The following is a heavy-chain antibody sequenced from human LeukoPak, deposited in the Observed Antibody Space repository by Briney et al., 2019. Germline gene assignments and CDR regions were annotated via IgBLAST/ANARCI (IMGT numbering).Heavy chain of an antibody. CDR2: INHSGST. V-gene: IGHV4-34*01. J-gene: IGHJ6*02. Sequence: SETLSLTCAVYGGSFSGYYWSWIRQPPGKGLEWIGEINHSGSTNYNPSLKSRVTISVDTSKNQFSLKLSSVTAADTAVYYCARGRCSSTSCYGYYYYYGMDVWGQGTTVTVSS. CDR3: ARGRCSSTSCYGYYYYYGMDV. D-gene: IGHD2-2*01. CDR1: GGSFSGYY.